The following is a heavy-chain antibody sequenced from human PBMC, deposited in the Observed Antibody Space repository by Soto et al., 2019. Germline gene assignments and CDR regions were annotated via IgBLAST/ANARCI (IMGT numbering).Heavy chain of an antibody. CDR1: GGSISSGDYY. D-gene: IGHD5-18*01. Sequence: SETLSLTCTVSGGSISSGDYYWSWIRQPPGKGLEWIGYIYYSGSTYYNPSLKSRVTISVDTSKNQFSLKLSSVTAADTAVYYCASKLDTAMVFDYWGQGTLVTVS. CDR2: IYYSGST. J-gene: IGHJ4*02. V-gene: IGHV4-30-4*01. CDR3: ASKLDTAMVFDY.